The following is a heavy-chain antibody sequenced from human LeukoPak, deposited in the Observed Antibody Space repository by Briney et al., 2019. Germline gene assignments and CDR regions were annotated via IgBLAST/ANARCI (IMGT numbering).Heavy chain of an antibody. CDR3: ARGGRRDGYNKDAFDI. CDR2: INPNSGGT. D-gene: IGHD5-24*01. V-gene: IGHV1-2*02. Sequence: ASVKVSCKASGYTFTGYYMHWVRQAPGQGLEWMAWINPNSGGTNYAQKFQGRVTMTRDTSISTAYMELSRLRSDDTAVYYCARGGRRDGYNKDAFDIWGQGTMVTVSS. CDR1: GYTFTGYY. J-gene: IGHJ3*02.